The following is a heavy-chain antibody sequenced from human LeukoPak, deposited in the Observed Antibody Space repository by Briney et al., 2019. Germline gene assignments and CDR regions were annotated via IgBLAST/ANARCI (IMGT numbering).Heavy chain of an antibody. CDR1: GGSVSSYY. J-gene: IGHJ2*01. D-gene: IGHD6-19*01. CDR3: ARFHSGPSGWYVLWYFDL. CDR2: IYNSENT. V-gene: IGHV4-4*09. Sequence: PSETLSLTCTVSGGSVSSYYWSWIRQPPGKGLEWIGYIYNSENTKYNSSLERRVTISVDTSKNQFFLKLSSVTAADTAVYYCARFHSGPSGWYVLWYFDLWGRGTLVTVSS.